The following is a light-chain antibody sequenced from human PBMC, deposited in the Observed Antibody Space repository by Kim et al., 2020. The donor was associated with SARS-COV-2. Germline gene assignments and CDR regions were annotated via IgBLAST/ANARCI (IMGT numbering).Light chain of an antibody. V-gene: IGLV3-19*01. CDR2: GKN. CDR1: SLRSYY. CDR3: NSRDSNDNVV. Sequence: SSELTQDPAVSVALGQIVRITCQGDSLRSYYATWYQQKPGQAPIVVIYGKNNRPSGIPDRFSGSSSGNTASLTITGTQAGDEADYYCNSRDSNDNVVFGGGTKLTVL. J-gene: IGLJ2*01.